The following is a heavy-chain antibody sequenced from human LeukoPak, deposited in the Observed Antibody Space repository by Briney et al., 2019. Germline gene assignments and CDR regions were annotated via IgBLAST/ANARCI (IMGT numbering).Heavy chain of an antibody. CDR2: INHSGST. CDR1: GGSFSGYY. D-gene: IGHD5-18*01. Sequence: PSETLSLTCAVYGGSFSGYYWSWIRQPPGKGLEWIGEINHSGSTNYNPSLKSRVTISVDTSKNQFSLKLSSVTAADTAVYYCARDLRSYGFREDDAFDIWGQGTMVTVSS. V-gene: IGHV4-34*01. CDR3: ARDLRSYGFREDDAFDI. J-gene: IGHJ3*02.